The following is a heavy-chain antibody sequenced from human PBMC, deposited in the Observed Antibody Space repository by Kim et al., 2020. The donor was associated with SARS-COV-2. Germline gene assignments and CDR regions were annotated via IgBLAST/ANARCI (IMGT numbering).Heavy chain of an antibody. CDR3: AKERLSGSGSWAQGPGAFDI. J-gene: IGHJ3*02. CDR2: ISGSGDTT. Sequence: GGSLRLSCAASGSTFSNYAMSWVRQAPGKGLEWVSAISGSGDTTYYADSVKGRFTISRDNSKNTLYLQMNSLRAEDTAVYYCAKERLSGSGSWAQGPGAFDIWGQGTMVTVSS. D-gene: IGHD3-10*01. CDR1: GSTFSNYA. V-gene: IGHV3-23*01.